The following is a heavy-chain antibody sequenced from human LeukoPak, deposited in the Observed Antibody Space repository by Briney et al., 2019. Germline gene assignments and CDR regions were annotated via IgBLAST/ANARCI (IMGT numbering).Heavy chain of an antibody. CDR2: IYYSGST. J-gene: IGHJ6*02. D-gene: IGHD2-2*01. CDR3: ARLIVVVPAAMSNYYYYGMDV. V-gene: IGHV4-39*01. CDR1: GGSISSSSYY. Sequence: SETLSLTCTVSGGSISSSSYYWGWIRQPPGKGLEWIGSIYYSGSTYYNPSLKSRVTISVDTSKNQFSLKLSSVTAADTAVYYCARLIVVVPAAMSNYYYYGMDVWGQGTTVTVSS.